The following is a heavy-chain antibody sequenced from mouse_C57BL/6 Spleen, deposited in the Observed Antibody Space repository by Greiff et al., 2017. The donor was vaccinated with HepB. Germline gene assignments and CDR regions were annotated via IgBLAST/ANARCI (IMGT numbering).Heavy chain of an antibody. D-gene: IGHD2-1*01. V-gene: IGHV1-54*01. CDR3: ARADYGNQFAY. J-gene: IGHJ3*01. CDR1: GYAFTNYL. Sequence: VQLQQSGAELVRPGTSVKVSCKASGYAFTNYLIEWVKQRPGQGLEWIGVINPGSGGTNYNEKFKGKATLTADKSSSTAYMQLSSLTSEDSAVYFCARADYGNQFAYWGQGTLVTVSA. CDR2: INPGSGGT.